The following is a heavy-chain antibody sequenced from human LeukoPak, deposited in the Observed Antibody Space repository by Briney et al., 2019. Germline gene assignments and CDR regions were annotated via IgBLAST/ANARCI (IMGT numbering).Heavy chain of an antibody. CDR2: ISSSSSYI. CDR3: ARTYCGGDCSLSLIDAFDI. Sequence: PGGSLRLSCAASGFTFSSYSMNWVRQAPGKGLEWASSISSSSSYIYYADSVKGRFTISRDNAKNSLYLQMNSLRAEDTAVYYCARTYCGGDCSLSLIDAFDIWGQGTMVTVSS. D-gene: IGHD2-21*02. J-gene: IGHJ3*02. CDR1: GFTFSSYS. V-gene: IGHV3-21*01.